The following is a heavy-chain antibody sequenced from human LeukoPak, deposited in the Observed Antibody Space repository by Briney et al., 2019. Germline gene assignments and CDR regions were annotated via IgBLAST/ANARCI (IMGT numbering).Heavy chain of an antibody. V-gene: IGHV3-69-1*02. J-gene: IGHJ4*02. Sequence: PGGSLRLSCAATGFTFSDYYMSWLRQAPGKGLEWISYISSGSADYYADSVQGRFTVSRGNAKSSLYLQMNSLRAEDTAVYYCVRTQKYYDLWSGMNWGQGTLVTVSS. D-gene: IGHD3-3*01. CDR2: ISSGSAD. CDR3: VRTQKYYDLWSGMN. CDR1: GFTFSDYY.